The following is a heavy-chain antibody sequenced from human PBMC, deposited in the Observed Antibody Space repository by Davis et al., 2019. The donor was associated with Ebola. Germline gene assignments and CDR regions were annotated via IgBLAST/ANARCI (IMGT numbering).Heavy chain of an antibody. D-gene: IGHD6-6*01. CDR1: GFTFSSYG. Sequence: GESLKISCAASGFTFSSYGMHWVRQAPGKGLEWVAVIWYDGSNKHYADSVKGRFTISRDNSKNTLYLQMNSLRAEDTAVYYCARDWGSIAGGYFDYWGQGTLVTVSS. CDR3: ARDWGSIAGGYFDY. J-gene: IGHJ4*02. CDR2: IWYDGSNK. V-gene: IGHV3-33*01.